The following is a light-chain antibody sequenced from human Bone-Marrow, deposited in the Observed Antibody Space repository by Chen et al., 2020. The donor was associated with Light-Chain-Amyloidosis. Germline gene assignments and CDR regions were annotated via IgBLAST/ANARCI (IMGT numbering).Light chain of an antibody. CDR1: SGSITTTY. Sequence: NFMLTQPHSVSESPGKTVIISCTRSSGSITTTYVQWYQHRPGSSPTTVIYEDAQRPSGVPDRFSGSIDSSSNSASLTISGLKTEDEADYYCQSYQGSSQGVFGGGTKLTVL. V-gene: IGLV6-57*01. J-gene: IGLJ3*02. CDR3: QSYQGSSQGV. CDR2: EDA.